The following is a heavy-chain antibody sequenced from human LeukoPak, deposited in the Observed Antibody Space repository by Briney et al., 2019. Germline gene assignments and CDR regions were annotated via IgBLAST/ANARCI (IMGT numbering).Heavy chain of an antibody. J-gene: IGHJ3*02. CDR1: GDTVSELS. V-gene: IGHV1-24*01. D-gene: IGHD2-2*01. CDR2: FDPEEVET. Sequence: ASVKVSCKVHGDTVSELSIHWVRQVPGKGLEWMGGFDPEEVETVYAQKFQGRVTMTEDTSTDTVHMDLSSLTSDAPAFYYCATTKAPAARGGGEGTLEIWGQGTMVIVSS. CDR3: ATTKAPAARGGGEGTLEI.